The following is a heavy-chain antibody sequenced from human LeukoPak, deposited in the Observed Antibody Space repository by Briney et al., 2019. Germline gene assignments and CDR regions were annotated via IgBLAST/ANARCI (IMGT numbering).Heavy chain of an antibody. D-gene: IGHD6-13*01. CDR2: IYSGGST. Sequence: GGPLRLSCAASGFTVSSNYMSWVRQAPGKGLEWVSVIYSGGSTYYADSVKGRFTISRDNSKNTLYLQMNSLRAEDTAVYYCARDRGTAYYYYYGMDVWGQGTTVTVSS. CDR3: ARDRGTAYYYYYGMDV. V-gene: IGHV3-66*01. J-gene: IGHJ6*02. CDR1: GFTVSSNY.